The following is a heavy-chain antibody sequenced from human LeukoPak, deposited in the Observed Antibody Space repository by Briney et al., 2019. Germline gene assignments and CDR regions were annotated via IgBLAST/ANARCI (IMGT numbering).Heavy chain of an antibody. CDR1: GYTFTSYA. CDR2: INAGNGNT. CDR3: ARDRYHDAFDI. V-gene: IGHV1-3*01. J-gene: IGHJ3*02. D-gene: IGHD3-16*02. Sequence: ASVKVSCKASGYTFTSYAMHWVRQAPGQRLEWMGWINAGNGNTKYSQEFQGRVTITRDTSASTAYMELSSLRSDDTAVYYCARDRYHDAFDIWGQGTMVTVSS.